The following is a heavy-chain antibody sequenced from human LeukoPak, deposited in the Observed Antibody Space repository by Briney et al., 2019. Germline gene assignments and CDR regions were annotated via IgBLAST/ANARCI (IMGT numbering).Heavy chain of an antibody. D-gene: IGHD2-2*01. V-gene: IGHV3-53*04. J-gene: IGHJ6*02. CDR3: ARDRVVPAAPYYYCYGMDV. Sequence: GGSLRLSCAASGFTVSSNYMSWVRQAPGKGLEWVSVIYSGGSTYYADSVKGRFTISRHNSKNTLYLQMNSLRAEDTAVYYCARDRVVPAAPYYYCYGMDVWGQGTTVTVSS. CDR2: IYSGGST. CDR1: GFTVSSNY.